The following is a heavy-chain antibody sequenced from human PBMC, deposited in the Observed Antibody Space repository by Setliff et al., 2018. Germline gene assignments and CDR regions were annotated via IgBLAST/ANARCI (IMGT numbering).Heavy chain of an antibody. Sequence: GGSLRLSCVASGFTFSSYWMSWVRQAPGKGREWVANIKQDGSEKYYVDSVKGRFTISRDNAKNSLYLQMNSLRAEDTAVYYCARDGGEYWGQGTLVTVSS. D-gene: IGHD3-16*01. CDR1: GFTFSSYW. CDR2: IKQDGSEK. J-gene: IGHJ4*02. V-gene: IGHV3-7*01. CDR3: ARDGGEY.